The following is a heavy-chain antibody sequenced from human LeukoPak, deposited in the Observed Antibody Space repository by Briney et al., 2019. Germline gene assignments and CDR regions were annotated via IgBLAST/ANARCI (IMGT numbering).Heavy chain of an antibody. Sequence: GASVKVSCKASGYILTDFYLHWVRQAPGQGLEWMGWIRPNNGDTGYAQKFQGRVTMTRDTSISTAFMDLSSLTSDDTALYYCARDYSNKGFDVWGQGTMVTVSS. D-gene: IGHD4-11*01. CDR3: ARDYSNKGFDV. J-gene: IGHJ3*01. V-gene: IGHV1-2*02. CDR2: IRPNNGDT. CDR1: GYILTDFY.